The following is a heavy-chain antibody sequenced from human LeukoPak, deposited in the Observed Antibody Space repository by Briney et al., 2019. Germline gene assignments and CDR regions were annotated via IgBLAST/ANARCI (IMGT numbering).Heavy chain of an antibody. J-gene: IGHJ4*02. CDR1: GYFFPNAW. CDR2: ISSGSSTI. CDR3: ARANGYSSGY. Sequence: GGSLRLSCTISGYFFPNAWLNWVRQAPGKGLEWVSYISSGSSTIYYADSVKGRFTISRDNAKNSLYLQMHSLRDEDTAVYYCARANGYSSGYWGQGTLVTVSS. D-gene: IGHD6-19*01. V-gene: IGHV3-48*02.